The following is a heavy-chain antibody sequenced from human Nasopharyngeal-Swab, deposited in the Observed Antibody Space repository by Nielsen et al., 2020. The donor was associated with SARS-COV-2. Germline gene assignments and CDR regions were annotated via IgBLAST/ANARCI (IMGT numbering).Heavy chain of an antibody. V-gene: IGHV3-23*01. D-gene: IGHD6-13*01. CDR3: AKDITAAGTRFFDY. CDR2: ISGSGGST. Sequence: WIRQPPGKGLEWVSAISGSGGSTYYADSVKGRFTISRDNSKNTLYLQMNSLRAEDTAVYYCAKDITAAGTRFFDYWGQGTLVTVS. J-gene: IGHJ4*02.